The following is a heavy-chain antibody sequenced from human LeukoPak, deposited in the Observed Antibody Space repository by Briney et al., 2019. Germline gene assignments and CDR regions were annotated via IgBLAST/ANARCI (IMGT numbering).Heavy chain of an antibody. CDR3: ARERRGPSYFDY. CDR1: GGSISSYY. J-gene: IGHJ4*02. V-gene: IGHV4-59*01. CDR2: IYYSGST. Sequence: SETLSLTCTVSGGSISSYYWSWIRQPPGKGLEWIGYIYYSGSTNYNPSLKSRVTISVDTSKNQFSLRLSSVTAADTAVYYCARERRGPSYFDYWGQGTLVTVSS.